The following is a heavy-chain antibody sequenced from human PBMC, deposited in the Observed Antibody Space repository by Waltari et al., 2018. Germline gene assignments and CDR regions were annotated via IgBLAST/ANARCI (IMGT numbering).Heavy chain of an antibody. Sequence: QLQLQESGPGLVKPSETLSLTCTVSGASVSSRIHYWGWIRQSPGKGLEWIGSINHSGSSYYNPPLRSRVTLLVDTSKNQFSLRVNSVTAADMALYYCARHMTTVTTSSFDYWGQGALVTVSS. V-gene: IGHV4-39*07. CDR2: INHSGSS. D-gene: IGHD4-17*01. J-gene: IGHJ4*02. CDR1: GASVSSRIHY. CDR3: ARHMTTVTTSSFDY.